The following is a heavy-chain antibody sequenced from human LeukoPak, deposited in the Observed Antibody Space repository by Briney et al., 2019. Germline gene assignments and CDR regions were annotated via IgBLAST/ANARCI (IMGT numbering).Heavy chain of an antibody. CDR2: IYYSGST. CDR3: ATSAGTAVGQFDY. V-gene: IGHV4-59*08. CDR1: GGSISSYY. D-gene: IGHD4-23*01. J-gene: IGHJ4*02. Sequence: ETLSLTCTVSGGSISSYYWSWIRQPPGKGLEWIGYIYYSGSTNYNPSLKSRVTILVDTSKNQFSLKLSSVTAADTAVYYCATSAGTAVGQFDYWGQGTLVTVSS.